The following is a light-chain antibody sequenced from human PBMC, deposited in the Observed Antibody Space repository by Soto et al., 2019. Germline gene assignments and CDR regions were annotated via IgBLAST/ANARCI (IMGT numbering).Light chain of an antibody. CDR1: QSVASN. J-gene: IGKJ2*01. CDR3: QQYHNWPPQYT. CDR2: GAS. Sequence: EIVMTQSPASLSVSPGDGATLSCRASQSVASNVAWYQQKPGQGPRLLIHGASTRAVGVPARFSGSESGTDFTLTISSLQSEDFAVYYCQQYHNWPPQYTFGQGTKLQIK. V-gene: IGKV3-15*01.